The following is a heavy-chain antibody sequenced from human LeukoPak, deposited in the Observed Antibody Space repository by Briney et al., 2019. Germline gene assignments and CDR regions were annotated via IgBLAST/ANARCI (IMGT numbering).Heavy chain of an antibody. CDR1: GGTFSSYA. Sequence: SVKVSCKASGGTFSSYAISWVRQAPGQGLEWMGGIIPIFGTANYAQKLQGRVTMTTDTSTSTAYMELRSLRSDDTAVYYCARVLDSSGYDAFDIWGQGTMVTVSS. CDR3: ARVLDSSGYDAFDI. J-gene: IGHJ3*02. CDR2: IIPIFGTA. D-gene: IGHD3-22*01. V-gene: IGHV1-69*05.